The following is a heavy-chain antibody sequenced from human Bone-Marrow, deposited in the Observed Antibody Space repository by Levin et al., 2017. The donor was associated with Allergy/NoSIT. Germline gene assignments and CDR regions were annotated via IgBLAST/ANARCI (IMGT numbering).Heavy chain of an antibody. CDR2: IYYSGST. Sequence: MASETLSLTCTVSGGSISSSSYYWGWIRQPPGKGLEWIGSIYYSGSTYYNPSLKSRVTISADTSKNQFSLKLSSVTAADTAVYYCARLTFDPITMVQGASPHYYYYMDVWGKGTTVTVSS. V-gene: IGHV4-39*01. J-gene: IGHJ6*03. CDR3: ARLTFDPITMVQGASPHYYYYMDV. CDR1: GGSISSSSYY. D-gene: IGHD3-10*01.